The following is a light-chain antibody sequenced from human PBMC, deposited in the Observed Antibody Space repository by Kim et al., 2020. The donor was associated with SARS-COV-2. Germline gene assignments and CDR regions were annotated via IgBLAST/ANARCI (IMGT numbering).Light chain of an antibody. CDR3: EQRSEWPPT. CDR1: QSIGTY. Sequence: EIVLTQSPATLSLSPGERATLSCRASQSIGTYLAWYQQKPGQALRLLIYETSTRATGTPARFSGSGSGTDFTLTISSLEPEDFAVYHCEQRSEWPPTFGQEAKVGIK. V-gene: IGKV3-11*01. CDR2: ETS. J-gene: IGKJ1*01.